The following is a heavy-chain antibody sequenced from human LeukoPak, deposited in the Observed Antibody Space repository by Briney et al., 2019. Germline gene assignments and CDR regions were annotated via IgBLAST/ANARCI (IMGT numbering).Heavy chain of an antibody. CDR2: IFTSGIT. CDR3: ARESSGTYYNPLGYMDV. Sequence: SETLSLTCTVSGGSLSLYYWNWIRQPAGNGLEWIGRIFTSGITNHNPSLKSRVTMSVDTSKSQFSLNLSSVTAADTAVYYCARESSGTYYNPLGYMDVWGKGTTVTVSS. V-gene: IGHV4-4*07. D-gene: IGHD3-10*01. CDR1: GGSLSLYY. J-gene: IGHJ6*03.